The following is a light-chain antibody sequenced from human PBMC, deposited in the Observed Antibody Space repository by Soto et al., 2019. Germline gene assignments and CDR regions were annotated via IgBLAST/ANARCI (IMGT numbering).Light chain of an antibody. Sequence: QSVLTQPASVSGSPGQSITISCTGTSSDVGSYNLVSWYQQHPGKAPKLMIYEGSKRPSGVSNRFSGSKSGNTASLTISGLQAEDEADYYCCSYAGSSTPRVFGTGTQLTVL. CDR3: CSYAGSSTPRV. J-gene: IGLJ1*01. V-gene: IGLV2-23*01. CDR2: EGS. CDR1: SSDVGSYNL.